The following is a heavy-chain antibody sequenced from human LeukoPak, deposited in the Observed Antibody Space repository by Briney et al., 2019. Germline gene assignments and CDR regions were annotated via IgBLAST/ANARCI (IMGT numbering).Heavy chain of an antibody. Sequence: GGSLRLSCAASGFTFSSYSMNWVRQAPGKGLEWVSSISSSSSYIYYADSVKGRFTISRDNAKNSLYLQMSSLRAEDTAVYYCARGQRYYDSSDYWGQGTLVTVSS. J-gene: IGHJ4*02. D-gene: IGHD3-22*01. CDR2: ISSSSSYI. CDR1: GFTFSSYS. V-gene: IGHV3-21*01. CDR3: ARGQRYYDSSDY.